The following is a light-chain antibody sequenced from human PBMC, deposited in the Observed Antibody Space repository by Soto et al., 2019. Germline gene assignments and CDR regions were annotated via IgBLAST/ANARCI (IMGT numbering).Light chain of an antibody. J-gene: IGKJ3*01. Sequence: EIVLTQSPATLSLSPGERATLSCRASQSVSSYLAWYQQKPGQAPRLLIYDASNRATGISARFSGSGSGTDFTLTISSLEPEDFAVYYWQQRSNWPVTFGPGTKVDIK. CDR2: DAS. CDR1: QSVSSY. CDR3: QQRSNWPVT. V-gene: IGKV3-11*01.